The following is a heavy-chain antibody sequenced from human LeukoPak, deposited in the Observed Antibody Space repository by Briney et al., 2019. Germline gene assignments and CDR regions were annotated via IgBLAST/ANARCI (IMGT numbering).Heavy chain of an antibody. Sequence: SETLSLTCTVSGGSISSHYWSWIRQPAGKGLEWIGRIYTSGSTNYNPSLKSRVTMSVDTSKNQFSLKLSSVTAADTAVYYCARTAGFHYSSGWYAPVYYFDYWGQGTLVTVSS. J-gene: IGHJ4*02. V-gene: IGHV4-4*07. CDR3: ARTAGFHYSSGWYAPVYYFDY. CDR2: IYTSGST. D-gene: IGHD6-19*01. CDR1: GGSISSHY.